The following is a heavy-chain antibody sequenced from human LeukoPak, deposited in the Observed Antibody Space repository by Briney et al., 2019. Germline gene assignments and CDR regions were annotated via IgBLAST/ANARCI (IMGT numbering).Heavy chain of an antibody. D-gene: IGHD4-17*01. Sequence: SGRSLRLSCAASGFTFDDYAMHWVRHAPGKGLEWVSGISWNSGSIGYADSVKGRFTISRDNAKNSLYLLMNSLRAEDTALYYCAKDRYGDYPDALDYWGQGTLVTVSS. J-gene: IGHJ4*02. CDR2: ISWNSGSI. CDR3: AKDRYGDYPDALDY. CDR1: GFTFDDYA. V-gene: IGHV3-9*01.